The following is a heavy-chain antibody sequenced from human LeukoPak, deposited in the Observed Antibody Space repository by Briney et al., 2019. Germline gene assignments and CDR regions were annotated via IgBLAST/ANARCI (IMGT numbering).Heavy chain of an antibody. Sequence: PSETLSLTCTVSGGSISGSNYYWGWIRQPPGKGLEWIGAVYYSGSTYYSSSFKSRVTISVDTSKNKFSLKLSPVTAADTAIYYCARVRWFPRAFDIWGQGTMVTVSS. CDR3: ARVRWFPRAFDI. V-gene: IGHV4-39*01. J-gene: IGHJ3*02. D-gene: IGHD4-23*01. CDR1: GGSISGSNYY. CDR2: VYYSGST.